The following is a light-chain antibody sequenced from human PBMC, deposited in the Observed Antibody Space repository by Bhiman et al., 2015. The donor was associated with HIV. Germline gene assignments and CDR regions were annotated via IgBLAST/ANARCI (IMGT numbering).Light chain of an antibody. Sequence: SYELTQPPSVSVSPGQTASITCTGHRLEDKYTCWYQQRPGQSPLLIIYQNGERPSGIPERISGSTSGTTVMLTISGVQAEDEADYYCQSTDSTGTYRVFGGGTKLTVL. CDR2: QNG. CDR1: RLEDKY. J-gene: IGLJ2*01. V-gene: IGLV3-25*03. CDR3: QSTDSTGTYRV.